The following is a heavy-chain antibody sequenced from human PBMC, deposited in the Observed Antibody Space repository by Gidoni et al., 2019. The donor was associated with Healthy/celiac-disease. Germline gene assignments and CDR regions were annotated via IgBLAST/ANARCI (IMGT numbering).Heavy chain of an antibody. Sequence: EVQLVESGGGLGKPGGSLRLSCAASGVTFRSYRMNWVRQAPGKGLELVSSISSSSSYIYYADSVKGRFTISRDNAKNSLYLQMNSLRAEDTAVYYCARSVLNYYDSSGSDYWGQGTLVTVSS. D-gene: IGHD3-22*01. CDR3: ARSVLNYYDSSGSDY. CDR2: ISSSSSYI. J-gene: IGHJ4*02. V-gene: IGHV3-21*01. CDR1: GVTFRSYR.